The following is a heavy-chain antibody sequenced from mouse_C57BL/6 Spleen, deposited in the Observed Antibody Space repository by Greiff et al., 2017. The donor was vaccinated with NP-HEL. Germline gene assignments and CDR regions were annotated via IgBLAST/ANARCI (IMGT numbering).Heavy chain of an antibody. CDR3: ARDSNWDGGFAY. V-gene: IGHV1-54*01. CDR2: INPGSGGT. Sequence: VQLQQSGAELVRPGTSVKVSCKASGYAFTNYLIEWVKQRPGQGLEWIGVINPGSGGTNYNKKFKGKATLTADKSSSTAYMQLSSLTSEDSAVYFCARDSNWDGGFAYWGQGTLVTVSA. D-gene: IGHD4-1*01. J-gene: IGHJ3*01. CDR1: GYAFTNYL.